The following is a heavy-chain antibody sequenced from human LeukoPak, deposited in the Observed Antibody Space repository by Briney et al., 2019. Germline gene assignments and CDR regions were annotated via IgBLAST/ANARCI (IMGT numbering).Heavy chain of an antibody. D-gene: IGHD3-3*01. CDR1: GYTFTCYY. CDR2: INPNSGGT. J-gene: IGHJ4*02. Sequence: ASVKVSCKASGYTFTCYYMHWVRQAPGQGLEWMGRINPNSGGTNYAKKFQGRVTMTRDTSISTAYMELSRLRSDDTAGYYCARASFGLEWYGDWGQGTLVTVSS. CDR3: ARASFGLEWYGD. V-gene: IGHV1-2*06.